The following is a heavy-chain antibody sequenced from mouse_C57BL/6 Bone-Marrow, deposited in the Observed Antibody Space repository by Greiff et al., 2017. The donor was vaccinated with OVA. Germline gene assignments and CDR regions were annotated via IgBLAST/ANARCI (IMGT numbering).Heavy chain of an antibody. CDR3: ARFGGYHFAY. Sequence: QVQLQQPGAELVKPGASVKLSCKASGYTFTSYWMHWVKQRPGQGLEWIGMIHPNSGSTNYNEKFKSKATLTVDKSSSTAYMQLSSLASEDSAVYYCARFGGYHFAYWGQGTLVTVSA. CDR2: IHPNSGST. J-gene: IGHJ3*01. D-gene: IGHD2-2*01. V-gene: IGHV1-64*01. CDR1: GYTFTSYW.